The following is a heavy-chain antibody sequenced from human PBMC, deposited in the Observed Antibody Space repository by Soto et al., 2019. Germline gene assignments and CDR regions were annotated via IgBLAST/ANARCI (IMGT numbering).Heavy chain of an antibody. CDR2: TYYRSRWYN. V-gene: IGHV6-1*01. J-gene: IGHJ6*03. CDR1: GDTDSSNSAA. CDR3: AGTTSHQWYYMDV. Sequence: PSQSLSLTCAISGDTDSSNSAALNWIRLSPSRGLEWLARTYYRSRWYNDYAVSVRSRITVNPDTSKNQFSLQLTSVTPEDTAVYYCAGTTSHQWYYMDVWGKGTTVTVSS. D-gene: IGHD1-7*01.